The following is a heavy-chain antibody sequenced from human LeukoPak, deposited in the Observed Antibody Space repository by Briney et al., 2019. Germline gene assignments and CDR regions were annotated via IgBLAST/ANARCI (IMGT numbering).Heavy chain of an antibody. V-gene: IGHV3-33*01. Sequence: PGGSLRLSCTASGFTFSSYAMHWVRQAPGKGREWVAVIWYDGSNKYYGDSVKGRITISRDNSKNTLFLQMNSLRAEDTAVYYCARDSVYSSGWFDLDYWGQGTLVTVSS. J-gene: IGHJ4*02. CDR3: ARDSVYSSGWFDLDY. CDR2: IWYDGSNK. CDR1: GFTFSSYA. D-gene: IGHD6-19*01.